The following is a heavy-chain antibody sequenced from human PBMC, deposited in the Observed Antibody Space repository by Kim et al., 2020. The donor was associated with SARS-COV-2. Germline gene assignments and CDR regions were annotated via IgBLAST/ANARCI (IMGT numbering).Heavy chain of an antibody. CDR2: VSSGSHYL. V-gene: IGHV3-21*06. CDR1: GFIFSAYT. CDR3: ASHVIGATLAFDL. Sequence: GGSLRLSCAAYGFIFSAYTMHWVRQAPGRGLQWVASVSSGSHYLYYADSVRGRFTISRDNAKNSLYLQMNSLRAEDTAVYYCASHVIGATLAFDLWGQG. D-gene: IGHD1-26*01. J-gene: IGHJ3*01.